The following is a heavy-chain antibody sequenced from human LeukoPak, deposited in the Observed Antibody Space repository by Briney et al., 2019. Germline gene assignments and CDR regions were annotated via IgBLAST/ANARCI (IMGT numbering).Heavy chain of an antibody. Sequence: SETLSLTCTVSGGSISSYYWSWIRQPPGKGLEWIGYIYYSGSTNSNPSLKSRVTISVDTSKNQFSLKLSSVTAADTAVYYCASNYYDSSGYYHDYWGQGTLVTVSS. CDR2: IYYSGST. CDR1: GGSISSYY. CDR3: ASNYYDSSGYYHDY. D-gene: IGHD3-22*01. J-gene: IGHJ4*02. V-gene: IGHV4-59*01.